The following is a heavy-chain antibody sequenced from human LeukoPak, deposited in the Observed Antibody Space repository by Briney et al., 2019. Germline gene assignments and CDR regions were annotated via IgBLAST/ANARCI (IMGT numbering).Heavy chain of an antibody. D-gene: IGHD6-13*01. CDR1: GGSISSYD. J-gene: IGHJ2*01. CDR3: ARVYYSNSYDYWYFDL. CDR2: IFYSGST. V-gene: IGHV4-59*01. Sequence: PSETLSLTCTVSGGSISSYDWSWIRQPPGKGLEWIGYIFYSGSTNYNPSLKSRVTISVDTSKNQFSLKLSSVTAADTAVYYCARVYYSNSYDYWYFDLWGRGTLVTVSS.